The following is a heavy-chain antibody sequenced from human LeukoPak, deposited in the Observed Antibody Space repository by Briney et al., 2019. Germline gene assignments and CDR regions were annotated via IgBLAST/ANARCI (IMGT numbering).Heavy chain of an antibody. CDR2: LHFSGTP. D-gene: IGHD5/OR15-5a*01. CDR3: TRGGGVYKLGNF. V-gene: IGHV4-59*04. J-gene: IGHJ4*02. CDR1: DDSISTNY. Sequence: SETLTLTCTVSDDSISTNYWSWIRQPPGKGLEWVGTLHFSGTPYYSPSLNSRVSISVDTSKNQFSLMLKSVTATDTAVYYCTRGGGVYKLGNFWGQGTLVTVSS.